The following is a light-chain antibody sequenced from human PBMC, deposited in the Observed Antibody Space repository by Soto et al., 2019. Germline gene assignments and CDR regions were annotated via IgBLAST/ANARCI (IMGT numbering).Light chain of an antibody. CDR1: QSVSSSY. CDR3: QQYGSSPPIT. V-gene: IGKV3-20*01. J-gene: IGKJ5*01. CDR2: AAS. Sequence: DIVLTQSPGTLSLSPGERATLSCRASQSVSSSYLAWYQQKPGQAPRLLIYAASSRATGSPDTFSGSGSGTDSTLTISRLEPDDFAVYYCQQYGSSPPITFGQGTRLEIK.